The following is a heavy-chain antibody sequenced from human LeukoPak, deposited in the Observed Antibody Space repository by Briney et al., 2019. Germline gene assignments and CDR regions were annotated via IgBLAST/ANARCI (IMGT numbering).Heavy chain of an antibody. CDR3: ARAGYYSGSGGSGEIDF. D-gene: IGHD3-10*01. CDR2: IYSDGTT. J-gene: IGHJ4*02. CDR1: GLTVSSNY. Sequence: GGSLRLSCPVSGLTVSSNYMSWVRQAPGKGLEWVSLIYSDGTTYYADSVKGRFSISRDNSKNTVYLQMNSLRAEDTAMYYCARAGYYSGSGGSGEIDFWGQGTLVTVSS. V-gene: IGHV3-53*01.